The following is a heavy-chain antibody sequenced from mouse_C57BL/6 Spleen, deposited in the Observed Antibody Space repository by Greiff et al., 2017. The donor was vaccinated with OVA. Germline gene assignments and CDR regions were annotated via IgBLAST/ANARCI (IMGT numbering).Heavy chain of an antibody. J-gene: IGHJ2*01. Sequence: EVHLVESGGGLVKPGGSLKLSCAASGFTFSSYAMSWVRQTPEKRLEWVATISDGGSYTYYPDNVKGRFTISRDNAKNNLYLQMSHLKSEDTAMYCCARENQSPGFDDWGQGTTLTVSS. CDR2: ISDGGSYT. V-gene: IGHV5-4*01. CDR3: ARENQSPGFDD. D-gene: IGHD1-3*01. CDR1: GFTFSSYA.